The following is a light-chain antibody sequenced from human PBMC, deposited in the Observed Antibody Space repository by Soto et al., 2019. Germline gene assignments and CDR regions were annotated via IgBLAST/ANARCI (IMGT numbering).Light chain of an antibody. V-gene: IGKV3-15*01. CDR2: GAS. Sequence: EIVMTQSPATLSVSPGERATLSCSASHSVSSNLAWYQQKPGQAPRLRIYGASTRATGIPARFSGSGSGTEFTLTISSLQSEDFEVYYCQQYNNWLRTFGQGTKVDIK. J-gene: IGKJ1*01. CDR1: HSVSSN. CDR3: QQYNNWLRT.